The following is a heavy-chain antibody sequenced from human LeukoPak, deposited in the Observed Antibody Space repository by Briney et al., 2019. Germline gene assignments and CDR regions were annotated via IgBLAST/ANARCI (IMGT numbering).Heavy chain of an antibody. CDR1: GFTFSSYA. V-gene: IGHV3-23*01. CDR2: ISVSGGTT. Sequence: QAGGSLRLSCAASGFTFSSYAMNWVRQAPGKGLERDSVISVSGGTTDYADSVKGRFTTSLDNSKNTLYLQMNRLRAEDTAVYYCARDGGSHGAYPPRWGQGTVVTVS. D-gene: IGHD4-17*01. CDR3: ARDGGSHGAYPPR. J-gene: IGHJ1*01.